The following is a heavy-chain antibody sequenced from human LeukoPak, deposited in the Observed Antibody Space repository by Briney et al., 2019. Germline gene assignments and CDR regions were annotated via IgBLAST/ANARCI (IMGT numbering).Heavy chain of an antibody. CDR1: GGSISSGDYY. CDR3: ARVRGMDGISGHYHYYFDY. J-gene: IGHJ4*02. CDR2: IYYSGTT. V-gene: IGHV4-30-4*01. Sequence: PAETLSLTCTVSGGSISSGDYYWSWIRQPPRKGLEWIGYIYYSGTTYYNPSLKSRVTISVDTSKNQFSLKLSSVTAADTAVYYCARVRGMDGISGHYHYYFDYWGQGTQVTVSS. D-gene: IGHD3-22*01.